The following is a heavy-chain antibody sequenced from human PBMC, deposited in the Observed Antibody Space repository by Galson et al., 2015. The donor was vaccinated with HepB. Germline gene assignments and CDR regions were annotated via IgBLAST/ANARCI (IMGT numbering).Heavy chain of an antibody. D-gene: IGHD4-17*01. Sequence: SLRLSCAASGFNFDNYAMSWVRQGPGKGLHWVSGISSSGDSTYYADSVKGRFTISRDNSKNTVSLQMNSLTVEDAAVYYCARVPAYGDFIPRYFDSWGQG. J-gene: IGHJ4*02. V-gene: IGHV3-23*01. CDR2: ISSSGDST. CDR3: ARVPAYGDFIPRYFDS. CDR1: GFNFDNYA.